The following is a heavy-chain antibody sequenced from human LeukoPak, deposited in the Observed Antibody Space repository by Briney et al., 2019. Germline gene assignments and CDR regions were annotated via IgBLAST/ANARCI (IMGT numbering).Heavy chain of an antibody. V-gene: IGHV1-2*02. CDR2: INPNSGGT. J-gene: IGHJ6*03. CDR3: ARGGRTVTTFYNNYYYMDV. D-gene: IGHD4-11*01. Sequence: ASVKVSCKASGYTFTGYYMHWVRRAPGQGLEWMGWINPNSGGTNYAQKFQGRVTMTRDTSISTAYMELSRLRSDDTAVYYCARGGRTVTTFYNNYYYMDVWGKGTTVTVSS. CDR1: GYTFTGYY.